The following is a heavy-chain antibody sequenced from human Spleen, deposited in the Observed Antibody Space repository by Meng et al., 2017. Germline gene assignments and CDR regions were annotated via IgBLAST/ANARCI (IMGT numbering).Heavy chain of an antibody. CDR2: IYHSGGT. J-gene: IGHJ4*02. Sequence: SETLSLTCTVSGYSISSGYFWGWIRQPPGKGLEWLGTIYHSGGTYYNPSLKSRVTISVDTSKNQFSLKLNSVTAADTAMYYCARDGGSGSYAVFWGQGTLVTVSS. CDR3: ARDGGSGSYAVF. CDR1: GYSISSGYF. D-gene: IGHD1-26*01. V-gene: IGHV4-38-2*02.